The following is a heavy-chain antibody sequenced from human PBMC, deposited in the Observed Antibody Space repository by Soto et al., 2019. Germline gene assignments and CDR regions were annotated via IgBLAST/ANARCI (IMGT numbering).Heavy chain of an antibody. V-gene: IGHV5-10-1*01. CDR1: GYSFTSYW. Sequence: GESLKISCKGSGYSFTSYWISWVRQMPGKGLEWMGRIDPSDSYTNYSPSFQGHVTISADKSISTAYLQWSSLKASDTAMYYCARAAVAGTGYYYYGIDVWGPGTKVTVYS. CDR3: ARAAVAGTGYYYYGIDV. D-gene: IGHD6-19*01. CDR2: IDPSDSYT. J-gene: IGHJ6*02.